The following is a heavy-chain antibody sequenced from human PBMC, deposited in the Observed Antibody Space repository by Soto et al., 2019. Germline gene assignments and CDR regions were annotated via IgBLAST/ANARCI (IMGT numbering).Heavy chain of an antibody. Sequence: ASVKVSCKASGYTFTSYAMHWVRQAPGQRLEWMGWINAGNGNTKYSQKFQGRVTITRDTSASTAYMELSSLRSEDTAVYYCARDLGPIAAAGTFDYWGQGTLVTAPQ. CDR3: ARDLGPIAAAGTFDY. D-gene: IGHD6-13*01. J-gene: IGHJ4*02. CDR2: INAGNGNT. CDR1: GYTFTSYA. V-gene: IGHV1-3*01.